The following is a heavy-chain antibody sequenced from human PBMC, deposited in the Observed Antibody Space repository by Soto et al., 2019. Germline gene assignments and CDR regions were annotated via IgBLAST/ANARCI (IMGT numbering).Heavy chain of an antibody. CDR1: GGSISSYY. D-gene: IGHD1-26*01. V-gene: IGHV4-59*01. J-gene: IGHJ4*02. Sequence: LSLTCTVSGGSISSYYWSWIRQPPGKGLEWIGYIYYRGGTNYSPSLKSRVTMSVDTSKNQFSLSLSSVTAADTAVYYCATKIVGTPYYFDYWGQGSLVTVSS. CDR2: IYYRGGT. CDR3: ATKIVGTPYYFDY.